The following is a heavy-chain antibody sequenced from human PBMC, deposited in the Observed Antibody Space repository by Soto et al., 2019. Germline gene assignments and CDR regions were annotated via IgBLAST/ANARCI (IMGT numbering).Heavy chain of an antibody. CDR2: ISWNSETI. Sequence: EVQLVESGGGLVQPGRSLRLSCAASGFTVDDYAMHWVRQAPGKGLEWVSGISWNSETIDYADSVKGRFTISRDNAXSXXFLQMNSLRPDDTALYYCAKDMTWGGMTTIHYFDSWGQGTLVTVSS. J-gene: IGHJ4*02. D-gene: IGHD4-17*01. CDR1: GFTVDDYA. CDR3: AKDMTWGGMTTIHYFDS. V-gene: IGHV3-9*01.